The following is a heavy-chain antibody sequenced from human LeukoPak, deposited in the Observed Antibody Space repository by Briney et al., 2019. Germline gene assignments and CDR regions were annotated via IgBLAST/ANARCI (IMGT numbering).Heavy chain of an antibody. CDR1: GFTFSTYW. D-gene: IGHD3-22*01. V-gene: IGHV3-7*01. CDR3: ARCPYDSTGYYSVPSHLDY. CDR2: IKQDGSAK. J-gene: IGHJ4*02. Sequence: GGSLRLSCAASGFTFSTYWMTWVRQAPGKGLDWVANIKQDGSAKYYVDSLRGRFSISRDNVKNSLFLQMNSLSAEDTAVYYCARCPYDSTGYYSVPSHLDYWGQGTLVTVSS.